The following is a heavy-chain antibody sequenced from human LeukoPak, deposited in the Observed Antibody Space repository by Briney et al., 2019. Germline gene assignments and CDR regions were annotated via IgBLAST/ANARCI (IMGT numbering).Heavy chain of an antibody. Sequence: PGGSLRLSCAASGFTFSSYAMSWVRQAPGKGLEWVSAISGSGGSTYYADSVKGRFTISRDNSKNTLYLQMNSLRAEDTAVYYCTTDRIAVAGTRFDYWGQGNLVTVSS. CDR1: GFTFSSYA. CDR3: TTDRIAVAGTRFDY. CDR2: ISGSGGST. J-gene: IGHJ4*02. D-gene: IGHD6-19*01. V-gene: IGHV3-23*01.